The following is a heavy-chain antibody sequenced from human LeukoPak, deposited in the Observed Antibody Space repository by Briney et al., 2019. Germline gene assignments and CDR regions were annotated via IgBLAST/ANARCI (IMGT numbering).Heavy chain of an antibody. J-gene: IGHJ4*02. CDR2: ISGDGTTT. V-gene: IGHV3-74*01. CDR3: ARSQFDY. CDR1: GFAFSSYW. Sequence: GGSLRLSCAASGFAFSSYWMLWVRQAPGKGLVWVSRISGDGTTTTYADSVKGRFTISRDNAKNILYLQMNSLRAEDTAVYYCARSQFDYWGQGILVTVSS.